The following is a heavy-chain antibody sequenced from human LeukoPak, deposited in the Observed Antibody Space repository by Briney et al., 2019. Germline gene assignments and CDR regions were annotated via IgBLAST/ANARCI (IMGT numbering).Heavy chain of an antibody. J-gene: IGHJ4*02. Sequence: PSETLSLTCTVSGGSISSYYWSWIRQPAGKGPEWIGRIYTSGSTNYNPSLKSRVTMSVDTSKNQFSLKLSSVTAADTAVYYCARDWRYGDYDYLDYWGQGTLVTVSS. CDR2: IYTSGST. V-gene: IGHV4-4*07. CDR3: ARDWRYGDYDYLDY. CDR1: GGSISSYY. D-gene: IGHD4-17*01.